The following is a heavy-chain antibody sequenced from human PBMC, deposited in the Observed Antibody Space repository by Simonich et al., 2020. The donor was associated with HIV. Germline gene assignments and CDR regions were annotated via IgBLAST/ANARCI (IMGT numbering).Heavy chain of an antibody. D-gene: IGHD3-22*01. CDR3: ARQGYHYDSSGYLIPYNWFDP. J-gene: IGHJ5*02. V-gene: IGHV4-39*01. CDR2: IYYRGSM. CDR1: GASITYSSSYY. Sequence: QPQLQESGPGLVKPSETLSLTCTVSGASITYSSSYYWGWIRQPPGKGLGWIGNIYYRGSMKTNPALKVRVNISVDTSKNQFSLKMSSVTAADTAVYYCARQGYHYDSSGYLIPYNWFDPWGQGTLVTVSS.